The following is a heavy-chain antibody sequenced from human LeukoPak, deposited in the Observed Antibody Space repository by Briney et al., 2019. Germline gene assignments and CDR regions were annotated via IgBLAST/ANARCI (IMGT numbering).Heavy chain of an antibody. J-gene: IGHJ4*02. Sequence: ASVTVSCKASGYRFTTDMYTIHWMRQAPGHRLEWMGWINAGNGNTKYSQKFQGRVTITGDTSASTVYMELSSLIFGDTAVYYCARDSDSSGWSWVYWGQGTLVTVSS. CDR3: ARDSDSSGWSWVY. CDR1: GYRFTTDMYT. CDR2: INAGNGNT. D-gene: IGHD6-19*01. V-gene: IGHV1-3*01.